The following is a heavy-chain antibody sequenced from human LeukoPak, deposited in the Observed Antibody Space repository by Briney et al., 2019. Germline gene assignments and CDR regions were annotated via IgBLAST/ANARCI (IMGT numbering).Heavy chain of an antibody. CDR2: IKSKTDGGTT. J-gene: IGHJ4*02. Sequence: GGSLRLSCAASGFTFSNAWMSWVRQAPGKGLEWVGRIKSKTDGGTTDYAAPVKGRFTISRDDSKNMLYLQMNSLKTEDTAVYYCTPASSGYSSSWYFVYWGQGTLVTVSS. D-gene: IGHD6-13*01. CDR3: TPASSGYSSSWYFVY. V-gene: IGHV3-15*01. CDR1: GFTFSNAW.